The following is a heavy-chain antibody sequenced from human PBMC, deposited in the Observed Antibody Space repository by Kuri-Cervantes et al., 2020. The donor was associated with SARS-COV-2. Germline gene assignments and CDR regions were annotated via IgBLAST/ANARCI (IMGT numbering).Heavy chain of an antibody. Sequence: GESLKISCAASGFTLDDYAMHWVRQAPGKGLEWVSLISWDGGSTYYADSVKGRFTISRDNSKNSLYLQMNSLRAEDTALYYCAKDIGLGMGIDYWGQGTLVTVSS. D-gene: IGHD7-27*01. CDR1: GFTLDDYA. CDR2: ISWDGGST. J-gene: IGHJ4*02. CDR3: AKDIGLGMGIDY. V-gene: IGHV3-43D*03.